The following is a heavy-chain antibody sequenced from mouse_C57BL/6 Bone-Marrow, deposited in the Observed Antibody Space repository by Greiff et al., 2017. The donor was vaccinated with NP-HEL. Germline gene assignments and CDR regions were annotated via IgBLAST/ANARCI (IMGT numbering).Heavy chain of an antibody. J-gene: IGHJ2*01. CDR3: ARWYYCFDY. CDR2: IHPRDGST. Sequence: VQLQQSGPELVKPGASVKLSCKASGYTFTSYDINWVKQRPGQGLEWIGWIHPRDGSTKYNEKFKGKATLTVDTSSSTAYMELHSLTSEDSAVYFCARWYYCFDYWGQGTTLTVSS. V-gene: IGHV1-85*01. CDR1: GYTFTSYD. D-gene: IGHD1-1*02.